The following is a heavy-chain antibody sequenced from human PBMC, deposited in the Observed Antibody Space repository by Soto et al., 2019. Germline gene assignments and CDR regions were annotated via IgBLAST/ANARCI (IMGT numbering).Heavy chain of an antibody. V-gene: IGHV1-24*01. J-gene: IGHJ3*02. D-gene: IGHD3-9*01. CDR1: GYTLTELS. Sequence: GASVKVSCKVSGYTLTELSMHWVRQAPGKGLEWMGGFDPEDGETIYAQKFQGRVTMTEDTSTDTAYMELSSLRSEDTAVYYCLIFGPLTYYDILTGSPDAFDIWGQGTMVTVSS. CDR2: FDPEDGET. CDR3: LIFGPLTYYDILTGSPDAFDI.